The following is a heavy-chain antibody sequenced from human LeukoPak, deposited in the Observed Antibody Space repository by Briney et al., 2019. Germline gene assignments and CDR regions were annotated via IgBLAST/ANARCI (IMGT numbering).Heavy chain of an antibody. CDR1: GFAFDEHG. CDR2: INWSGGST. CDR3: ARAPITSPFYFDY. D-gene: IGHD2-2*01. V-gene: IGHV3-20*04. Sequence: GGSLRLSCTASGFAFDEHGMSWVRQVPGKGLEWVSGINWSGGSTGYADPLRGRFTSSRDNAKNSLYLQMDSLRAEDTALYYCARAPITSPFYFDYWGQGTLVTVSS. J-gene: IGHJ4*02.